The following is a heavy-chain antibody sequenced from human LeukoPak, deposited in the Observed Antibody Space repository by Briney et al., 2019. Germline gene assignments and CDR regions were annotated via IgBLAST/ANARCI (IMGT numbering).Heavy chain of an antibody. CDR2: ISRSGSTK. V-gene: IGHV3-11*01. CDR1: GFTFSDYN. D-gene: IGHD5-12*01. CDR3: ARTTEGGYSGYFYYYYMDV. Sequence: PGGSLRLSCAASGFTFSDYNMRWIRRAPGKGLEWVSSISRSGSTKYYADSVKGRFTISRDNAKNSLFLQMNSLRAEDTAVYYCARTTEGGYSGYFYYYYMDVWGKGTTVTISS. J-gene: IGHJ6*03.